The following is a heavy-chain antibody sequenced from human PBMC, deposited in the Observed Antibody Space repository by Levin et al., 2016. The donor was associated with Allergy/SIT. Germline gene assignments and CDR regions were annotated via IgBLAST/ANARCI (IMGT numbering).Heavy chain of an antibody. Sequence: GESLKISCAASGFTFSDYAMAWVRQAPGKGLEWVSTVTGSGGHTFSADSVMGRFTISRDNTKNTLDLQMHGLRVDDTAVYYCVKQGLYGTYSGFDSWGQGSLVIVSS. CDR1: GFTFSDYA. CDR3: VKQGLYGTYSGFDS. J-gene: IGHJ4*02. CDR2: VTGSGGHT. V-gene: IGHV3-23*01. D-gene: IGHD1-26*01.